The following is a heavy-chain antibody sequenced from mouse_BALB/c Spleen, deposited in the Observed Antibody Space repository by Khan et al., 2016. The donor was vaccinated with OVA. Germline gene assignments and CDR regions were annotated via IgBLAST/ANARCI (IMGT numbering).Heavy chain of an antibody. CDR3: ARHGSSYYYAMDY. J-gene: IGHJ4*01. Sequence: QIQLVQSGPELKKPGETVKISCKASEYTFTNYGMNWVKQAPGKGLKWMGWINTYTGEPTYADDFKGRFAFSLETSASTAYLQINNLKNEDMATYFCARHGSSYYYAMDYWGQGTSVTVSS. V-gene: IGHV9-1*02. D-gene: IGHD1-1*01. CDR1: EYTFTNYG. CDR2: INTYTGEP.